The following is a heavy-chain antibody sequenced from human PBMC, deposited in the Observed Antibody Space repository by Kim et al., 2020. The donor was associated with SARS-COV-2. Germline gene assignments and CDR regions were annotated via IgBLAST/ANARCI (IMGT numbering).Heavy chain of an antibody. Sequence: ASVKVSCKASGYTFTSYGISWVRQAPGQGLEWMGWISAYNGNTNYAQKLQGRVTMTTDTSTSTAYMELRSLRSDDTAVYYCARDCSSTSCYVGRGDVLGQGTTVTVSS. J-gene: IGHJ6*02. CDR1: GYTFTSYG. D-gene: IGHD2-2*01. CDR2: ISAYNGNT. CDR3: ARDCSSTSCYVGRGDV. V-gene: IGHV1-18*01.